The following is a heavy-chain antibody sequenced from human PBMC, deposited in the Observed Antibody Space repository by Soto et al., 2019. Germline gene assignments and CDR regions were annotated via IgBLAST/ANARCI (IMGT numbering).Heavy chain of an antibody. V-gene: IGHV1-69*13. J-gene: IGHJ4*02. D-gene: IGHD3-10*01. CDR1: GGTFSSYS. CDR2: IIPIFGTA. Sequence: SVKVSCKASGGTFSSYSISWVRQAPGQGLEWMGGIIPIFGTANYAQKFQGRVTITADESTSTAYMELSSLRSEDTAVYCCAREGDYGSGSHFDYWGQGTLVTVSS. CDR3: AREGDYGSGSHFDY.